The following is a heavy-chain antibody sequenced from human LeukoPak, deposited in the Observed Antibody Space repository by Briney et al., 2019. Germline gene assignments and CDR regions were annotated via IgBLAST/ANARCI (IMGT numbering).Heavy chain of an antibody. Sequence: PGGSLRLSCAASGFTVSSNYMSWVRQAPGKGLEWVSVIYSGGSTYYVASVEGRFTISRDNSRNTLYLQMNSLRAEDTAVYYCARVLLYYGSGSYNYYLDYWGQGTLVTVSS. CDR3: ARVLLYYGSGSYNYYLDY. CDR1: GFTVSSNY. D-gene: IGHD3-10*01. CDR2: IYSGGST. J-gene: IGHJ4*02. V-gene: IGHV3-53*01.